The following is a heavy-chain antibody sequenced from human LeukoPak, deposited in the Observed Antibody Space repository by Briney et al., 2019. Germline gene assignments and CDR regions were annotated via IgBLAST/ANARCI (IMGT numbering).Heavy chain of an antibody. J-gene: IGHJ4*02. CDR2: IYYSGST. D-gene: IGHD3-10*01. V-gene: IGHV4-39*07. CDR1: GGSISSSSYY. Sequence: SETLSLTCTVSGGSISSSSYYCGWIRQPPGKGLEWIGSIYYSGSTYYNPSLKSRVTISVDTSKNQFSLKLSSVTAADTAVYYCARERAWVRGVILPSRVGHFDYWGQGTLVTVSP. CDR3: ARERAWVRGVILPSRVGHFDY.